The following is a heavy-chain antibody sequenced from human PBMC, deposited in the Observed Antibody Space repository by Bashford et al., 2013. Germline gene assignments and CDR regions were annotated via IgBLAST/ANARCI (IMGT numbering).Heavy chain of an antibody. CDR3: AREGGSTLYYYYGMDV. Sequence: ASVKVSCKASGYTFTSYAMHWVRQAPGQRLEWMGWINAGNGNTKYSQKFQGRVTITRDTSASTAYMELSSLRSEDTAVYYCAREGGSTLYYYYGMDVWGQGTTVTVSS. CDR2: INAGNGNT. CDR1: GYTFTSYA. V-gene: IGHV1-3*01. J-gene: IGHJ6*02. D-gene: IGHD3-16*01.